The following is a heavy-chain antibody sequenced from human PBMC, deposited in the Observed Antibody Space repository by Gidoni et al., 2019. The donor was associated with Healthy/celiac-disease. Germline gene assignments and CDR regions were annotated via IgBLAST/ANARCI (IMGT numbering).Heavy chain of an antibody. D-gene: IGHD3-10*01. Sequence: QVQLQESGSGLVKPSGIRYLTCAGSGGSISSSNWWSWGRQPPGKGLEWIGEIYHSGSTNYNPSLNSRVTISVDKSKNQFSLKLSSVTAADTAVYYCARVRHRSWFDPWGQGTLVTVSS. CDR2: IYHSGST. J-gene: IGHJ5*02. CDR1: GGSISSSNW. CDR3: ARVRHRSWFDP. V-gene: IGHV4-4*02.